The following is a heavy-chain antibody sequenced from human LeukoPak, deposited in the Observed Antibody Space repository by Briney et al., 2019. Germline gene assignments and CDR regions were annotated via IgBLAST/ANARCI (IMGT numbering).Heavy chain of an antibody. V-gene: IGHV4-30-4*08. CDR2: IYYSGST. Sequence: SQTLSLTCTVSGGSISSGDYYWSWIRHPPGKGLEWIGYIYYSGSTYYNPSLKSRVTISVDTSKNQFSLKLSSVTAADTAVYYCARGHYGSGSYYSRGGYFDYWGQGTLVTASS. CDR3: ARGHYGSGSYYSRGGYFDY. J-gene: IGHJ4*02. CDR1: GGSISSGDYY. D-gene: IGHD3-10*01.